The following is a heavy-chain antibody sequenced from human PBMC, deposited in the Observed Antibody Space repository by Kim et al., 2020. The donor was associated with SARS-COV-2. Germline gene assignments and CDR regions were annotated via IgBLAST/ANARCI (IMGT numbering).Heavy chain of an antibody. V-gene: IGHV4-34*01. CDR3: ARGGRQLVPAAFDY. D-gene: IGHD6-6*01. J-gene: IGHJ4*02. Sequence: PPLKGRVTIAVDTSKSQFSLKLSSVTAADRAVYYCARGGRQLVPAAFDYWGQGTLVTVSS.